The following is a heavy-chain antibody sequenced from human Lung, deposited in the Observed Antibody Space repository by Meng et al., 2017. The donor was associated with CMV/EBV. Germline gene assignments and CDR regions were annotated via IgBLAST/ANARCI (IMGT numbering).Heavy chain of an antibody. CDR3: ARAPEGDGYNSDY. V-gene: IGHV3-21*01. CDR1: GFTFSSYS. D-gene: IGHD5-24*01. CDR2: ISSSSSYI. J-gene: IGHJ4*02. Sequence: GESXKISCAASGFTFSSYSLNWVRQAPGKGLEWVSSISSSSSYIYYADSVKGRFTISRDNAKNSLYLQLNSLRAEDTAVYYCARAPEGDGYNSDYWGQGTXVHGAS.